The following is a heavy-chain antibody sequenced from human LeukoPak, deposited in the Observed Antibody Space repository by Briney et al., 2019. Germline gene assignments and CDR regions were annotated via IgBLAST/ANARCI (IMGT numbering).Heavy chain of an antibody. Sequence: SETLSLTCTVSGDSISSYYWSWIRQPPGKGLEWIGYIYYSGSTNYNPSLKSRVTISVDTSKNQFSLKLSSVTAADTAVYYCAREAYSSGWTLDYWGQGTLVTVSS. D-gene: IGHD6-19*01. CDR2: IYYSGST. J-gene: IGHJ4*02. V-gene: IGHV4-59*12. CDR1: GDSISSYY. CDR3: AREAYSSGWTLDY.